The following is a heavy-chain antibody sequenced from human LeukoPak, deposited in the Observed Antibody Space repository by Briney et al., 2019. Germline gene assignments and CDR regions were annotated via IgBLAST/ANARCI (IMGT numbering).Heavy chain of an antibody. D-gene: IGHD1-26*01. J-gene: IGHJ4*02. V-gene: IGHV4-34*01. Sequence: SETLSLTCAVDGGSFSGYYWNWIRQPPGKGLEWIGEINHSGSTHYNPSLKSRVTISVDTSKNQFSLKLRSVTAADTAVYYCAREHSGTSTEFDYWGQGTLVTVSS. CDR2: INHSGST. CDR3: AREHSGTSTEFDY. CDR1: GGSFSGYY.